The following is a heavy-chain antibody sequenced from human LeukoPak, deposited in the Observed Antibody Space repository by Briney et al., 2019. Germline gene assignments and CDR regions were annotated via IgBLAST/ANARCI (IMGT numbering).Heavy chain of an antibody. V-gene: IGHV3-74*01. CDR2: INRDGSTT. D-gene: IGHD3-10*01. J-gene: IGHJ4*02. CDR1: GFTFSNYW. Sequence: GSLRLSCAASGFTFSNYWAHWVSQAPGKGLVWVSRINRDGSTTNYADSVKGRFTVSRDNAKNTLNLQMNSLRAEDTAVYYCARDRKSGESSEIDFWGQGTLVTVSS. CDR3: ARDRKSGESSEIDF.